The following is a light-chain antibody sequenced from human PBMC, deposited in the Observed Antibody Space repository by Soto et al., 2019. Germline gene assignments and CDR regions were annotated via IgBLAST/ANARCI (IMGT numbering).Light chain of an antibody. Sequence: EIVLTQSPGTLSLSPGERVTLSCRASQNVSSTFLAWYQQKPGQAPRLLIYGASSRATGIPDRFSGSGSGTDFTLSISRLEPEDFAVYYCQQYGSSTLTFGGGTKVESK. CDR2: GAS. J-gene: IGKJ4*01. V-gene: IGKV3-20*01. CDR3: QQYGSSTLT. CDR1: QNVSSTF.